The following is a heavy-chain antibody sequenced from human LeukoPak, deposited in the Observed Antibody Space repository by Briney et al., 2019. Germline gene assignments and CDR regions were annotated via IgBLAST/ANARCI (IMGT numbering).Heavy chain of an antibody. D-gene: IGHD3-10*01. CDR2: SSGGAGRT. CDR3: AKCYGSGSYYNWGFDY. V-gene: IGHV3-23*01. Sequence: GGSLRHSRAASGFTFSIYATTWVRQAPGKGLEWVSTSSGGAGRTFYADSAKGRFTISRDNSKNTLYLQMNSLRAEDTAVYYCAKCYGSGSYYNWGFDYWGEGTLVTVSS. CDR1: GFTFSIYA. J-gene: IGHJ4*02.